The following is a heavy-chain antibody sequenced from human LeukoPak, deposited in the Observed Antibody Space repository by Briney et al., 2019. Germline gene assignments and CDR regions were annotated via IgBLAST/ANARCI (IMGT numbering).Heavy chain of an antibody. D-gene: IGHD2-21*02. V-gene: IGHV1-18*01. CDR2: ISAYNGNT. CDR3: ARNRVVVTAIPDWFDP. Sequence: ASVKVSCKASGYTFTSYGISWVRQAPGQGLGWMGWISAYNGNTNYAQKPQGRVTMPTDTSTSTAYMERRSVRSDDTAVYYCARNRVVVTAIPDWFDPWGQGTLVTVSS. J-gene: IGHJ5*02. CDR1: GYTFTSYG.